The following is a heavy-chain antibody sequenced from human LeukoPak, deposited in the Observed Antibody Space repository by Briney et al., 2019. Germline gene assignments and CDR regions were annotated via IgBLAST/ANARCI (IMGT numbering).Heavy chain of an antibody. V-gene: IGHV3-30*18. CDR2: ISYDGSNK. CDR1: GFTFSSYG. CDR3: AKARGIVLSGDYDY. J-gene: IGHJ4*02. D-gene: IGHD6-19*01. Sequence: PGGSLRLSCAASGFTFSSYGMHWVRQAPGKGLEWVAVISYDGSNKYYADSVKGRFTISRDNSKNTLYLQMNSLRVEDTAVYYCAKARGIVLSGDYDYWGQGTLVTVSS.